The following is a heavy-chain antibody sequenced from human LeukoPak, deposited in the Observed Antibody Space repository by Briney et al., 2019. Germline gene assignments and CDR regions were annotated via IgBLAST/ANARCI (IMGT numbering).Heavy chain of an antibody. CDR3: ARDYYGSGTSP. CDR2: ISGSGGST. Sequence: GGSLRLSCAASGFTFSSYAMSWVRQAPGKGLEWVSAISGSGGSTYYADSVKGRFTISRDNSKNTLYLQMNSLRAEDTAVYYCARDYYGSGTSPWGQGTLVTVSS. D-gene: IGHD3-10*01. V-gene: IGHV3-23*01. CDR1: GFTFSSYA. J-gene: IGHJ5*02.